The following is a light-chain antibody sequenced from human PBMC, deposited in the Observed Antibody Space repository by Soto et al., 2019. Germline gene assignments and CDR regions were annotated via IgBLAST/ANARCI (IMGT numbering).Light chain of an antibody. J-gene: IGLJ1*01. V-gene: IGLV2-14*01. CDR3: SSYTSSSTLHV. Sequence: QSALTQPASVSGSPGQSITISCTGTSSDVGGYNYVSWYQQHPGKAPKLMIYDVSNRPSGVSNRFSGSKSGNTASLTISGLQADDEADYYCSSYTSSSTLHVFGTGTKLTVL. CDR2: DVS. CDR1: SSDVGGYNY.